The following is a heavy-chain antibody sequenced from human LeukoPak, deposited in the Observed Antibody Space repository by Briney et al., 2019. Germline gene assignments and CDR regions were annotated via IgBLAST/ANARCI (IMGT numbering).Heavy chain of an antibody. CDR3: ARDFSGY. Sequence: PGGSLRLSCVVSGATANSNYMSWVRQAPGKGLEWVSVIYSGGSTYYADSVKGRFTISRDISKNTLYLQMNDLRAEDTAVYYCARDFSGYWGQGTLVTVSS. V-gene: IGHV3-66*01. CDR1: GATANSNY. J-gene: IGHJ4*01. CDR2: IYSGGST. D-gene: IGHD3-10*01.